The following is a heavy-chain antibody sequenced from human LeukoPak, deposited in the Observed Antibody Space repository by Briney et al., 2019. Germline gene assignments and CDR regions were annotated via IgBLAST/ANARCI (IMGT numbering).Heavy chain of an antibody. CDR1: GFTFSSYW. D-gene: IGHD3-22*01. CDR2: IHTDGTST. V-gene: IGHV3-74*01. Sequence: GGSLRLSCAASGFTFSSYWMHWDRQVPGEGPVWVSRIHTDGTSTTYADSVKGRFTISRDNAENTLYLQMNSLRAEDTAVYYCVRSRNYYESSVYYRSFYFDYWGQGTLVTVSS. CDR3: VRSRNYYESSVYYRSFYFDY. J-gene: IGHJ4*02.